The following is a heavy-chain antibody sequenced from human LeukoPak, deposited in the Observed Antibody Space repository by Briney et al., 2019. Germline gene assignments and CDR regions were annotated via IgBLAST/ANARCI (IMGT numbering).Heavy chain of an antibody. D-gene: IGHD3-16*01. J-gene: IGHJ3*02. CDR2: IYSGGST. CDR1: GFTVSSNY. V-gene: IGHV3-53*04. CDR3: AREVGGSAFDI. Sequence: GGSLRLSCAASGFTVSSNYMSWVRQAPGKGLEWVSIIYSGGSTYYADSVKGRFTISRHNSKNTLYLQMNSLRAEDTAGYYCAREVGGSAFDIWGQGTMVTVSS.